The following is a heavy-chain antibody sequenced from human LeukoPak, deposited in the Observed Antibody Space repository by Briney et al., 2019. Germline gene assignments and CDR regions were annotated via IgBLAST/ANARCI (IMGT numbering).Heavy chain of an antibody. J-gene: IGHJ4*02. V-gene: IGHV3-74*01. CDR2: INSDGSST. CDR3: ARDGPPDDFWSGIDY. Sequence: WGSLRLSCAASGFTFSSYWMHWVRQAPGKGLVWVSRINSDGSSTSYADSVKGRFTISRDNAKNTLYLQMNSLRAEDTAVYYCARDGPPDDFWSGIDYWGQGTLVTVSS. CDR1: GFTFSSYW. D-gene: IGHD3-3*01.